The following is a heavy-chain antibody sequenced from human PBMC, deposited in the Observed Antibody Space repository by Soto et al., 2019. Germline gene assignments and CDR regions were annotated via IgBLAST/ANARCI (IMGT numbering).Heavy chain of an antibody. D-gene: IGHD2-2*01. CDR3: AKDQSIVVPAAIGY. Sequence: QVQLVESGGGVVQPGRSLRLSCAASGFTFSSYGMHWVRQAPGKGLEWVAVISYDGSNKYYAASVKGRFTISRDKSKNTLYLQMNSLRAEDTAVYYCAKDQSIVVPAAIGYWGQGTLVTVSS. V-gene: IGHV3-30*18. CDR1: GFTFSSYG. CDR2: ISYDGSNK. J-gene: IGHJ4*02.